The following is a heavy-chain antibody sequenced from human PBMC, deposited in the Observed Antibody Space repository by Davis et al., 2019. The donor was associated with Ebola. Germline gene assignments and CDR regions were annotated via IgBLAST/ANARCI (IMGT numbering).Heavy chain of an antibody. V-gene: IGHV3-64D*08. CDR2: ITSNGGTT. J-gene: IGHJ4*02. D-gene: IGHD6-13*01. Sequence: GGSLRLSCSASAFTFSSYTMHWVRQAPGKGLEYVSLITSNGGTTYYADSVKGRFTISRDNSKNTLYLQMTSLRTEDTALYYCVKGRATAGRFDYWGQGTLVTVSS. CDR3: VKGRATAGRFDY. CDR1: AFTFSSYT.